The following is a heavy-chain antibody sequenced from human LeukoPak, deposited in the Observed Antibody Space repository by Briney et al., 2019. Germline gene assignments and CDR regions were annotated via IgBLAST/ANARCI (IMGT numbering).Heavy chain of an antibody. J-gene: IGHJ4*02. CDR1: GFIFRGYA. CDR2: TSFDGGKK. D-gene: IGHD3-10*01. Sequence: GGSLRLSCAASGFIFRGYAVNWVRQAPGKGLEGVAGTSFDGGKKHYIDSVKGRFTISRDNSKNTVYLQMNSLRPEDTAVYYCARALTLFRGVPNLDYWGQGTLVTVSS. V-gene: IGHV3-30*04. CDR3: ARALTLFRGVPNLDY.